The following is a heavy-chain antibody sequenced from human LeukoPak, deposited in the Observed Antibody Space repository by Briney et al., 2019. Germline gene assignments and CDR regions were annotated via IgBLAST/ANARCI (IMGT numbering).Heavy chain of an antibody. D-gene: IGHD6-19*01. J-gene: IGHJ4*02. CDR1: GFMFRDAA. CDR3: ARDSIGGGWWSYYFGF. Sequence: PGGSLRLSCAASGFMFRDAAMTWGRQAPGKGLEWVSTISGSGGSTYYADSVRGRFTISRDNSKNTLYLQVNSLRAEDTALYYCARDSIGGGWWSYYFGFWGEGTLVTVSS. CDR2: ISGSGGST. V-gene: IGHV3-23*01.